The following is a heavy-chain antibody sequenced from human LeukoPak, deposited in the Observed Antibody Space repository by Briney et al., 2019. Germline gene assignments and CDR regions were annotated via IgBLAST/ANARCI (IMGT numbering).Heavy chain of an antibody. CDR2: IYPGDSDT. V-gene: IGHV5-51*01. CDR3: ARSSFGSGSSGYYYNYYMDV. J-gene: IGHJ6*03. Sequence: GESLKISCKGSGYSFTSYWIGWVRQMPGKGLEWMGIIYPGDSDTRYSPSFQGQVTISADKSISTAYLQWGSLKASDTAMYYCARSSFGSGSSGYYYNYYMDVWGKGTTATVSS. CDR1: GYSFTSYW. D-gene: IGHD3-22*01.